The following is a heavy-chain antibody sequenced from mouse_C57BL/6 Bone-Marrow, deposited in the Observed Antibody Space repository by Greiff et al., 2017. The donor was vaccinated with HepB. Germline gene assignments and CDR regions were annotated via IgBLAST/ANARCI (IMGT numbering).Heavy chain of an antibody. Sequence: QVQLQQPGAELVMPGASVKLSCKASGYTFTSYWMHWVKQRPGQGLEWIGEIDPSDSYTNYNQKFKGKSTLTVDKSSCTAYMQLSSLTSEDSAVYYCVYYDYDEPFAYWGQGTLVTVSA. CDR3: VYYDYDEPFAY. CDR1: GYTFTSYW. V-gene: IGHV1-69*01. J-gene: IGHJ3*01. D-gene: IGHD2-4*01. CDR2: IDPSDSYT.